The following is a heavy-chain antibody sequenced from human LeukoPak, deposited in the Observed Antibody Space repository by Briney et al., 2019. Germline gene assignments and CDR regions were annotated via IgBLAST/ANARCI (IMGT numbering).Heavy chain of an antibody. CDR2: ISYSGT. V-gene: IGHV4-39*01. D-gene: IGHD1-26*01. Sequence: SETLSLTCTVSGGSISISNYYWDWIRQPPGRGLEWIGSISYSGTYYNPSLKSRLTISVDTSKNHFSLNLRSVTAADTAVYYCARRTSNPVGAIDYWGQGTLVTVSS. J-gene: IGHJ4*02. CDR1: GGSISISNYY. CDR3: ARRTSNPVGAIDY.